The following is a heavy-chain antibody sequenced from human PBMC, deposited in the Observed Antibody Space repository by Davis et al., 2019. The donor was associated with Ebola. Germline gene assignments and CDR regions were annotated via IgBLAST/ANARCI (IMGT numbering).Heavy chain of an antibody. CDR2: ITGAGGNT. D-gene: IGHD1-26*01. CDR1: GSTFSNYA. V-gene: IGHV3-23*01. CDR3: ANRVVGPTTPEHYLDL. J-gene: IGHJ2*01. Sequence: GGSLRLSFAAPGSTFSNYAMSWVRQAPGKGLQWVSTITGAGGNTYYADSVKGRFTISRDNSKNTLYLQMNSLRAEDTAVYYCANRVVGPTTPEHYLDLWGRGTLVTVSS.